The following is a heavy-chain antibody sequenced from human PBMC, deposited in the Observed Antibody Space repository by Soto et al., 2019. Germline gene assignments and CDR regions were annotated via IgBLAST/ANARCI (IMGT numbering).Heavy chain of an antibody. CDR1: GYTFTSYA. D-gene: IGHD2-15*01. Sequence: QVQLVQSGAEVKKPGASVKVSCKASGYTFTSYAMHWVRQAPGQRLEWMGWINAGNGNTKYSQKFQGRVTLTRDTXASTADMELSSLRSEDTAVYYCARGPGGPDGPGDYWGQGTLVTVSS. V-gene: IGHV1-3*01. CDR3: ARGPGGPDGPGDY. J-gene: IGHJ4*02. CDR2: INAGNGNT.